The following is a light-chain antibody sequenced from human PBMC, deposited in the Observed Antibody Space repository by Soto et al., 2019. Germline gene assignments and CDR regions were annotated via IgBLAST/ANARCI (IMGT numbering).Light chain of an antibody. Sequence: SNSTLSASVGDRVTITCRASQSISSWLAWYQQKPGKAPKLLIYKASSLESGVPSRFSGSGSGTEFTLTISSLQPDDFATYYCQQYNSYSTLGGGTKVDIK. V-gene: IGKV1-5*03. CDR2: KAS. CDR3: QQYNSYST. J-gene: IGKJ4*01. CDR1: QSISSW.